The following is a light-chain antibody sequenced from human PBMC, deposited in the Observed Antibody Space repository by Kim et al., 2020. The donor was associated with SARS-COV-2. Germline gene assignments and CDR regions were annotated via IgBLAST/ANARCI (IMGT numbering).Light chain of an antibody. Sequence: QKVTISCYGTNANIGRNLVSWYQQRPGTAPKLRIYSNNQRPSEVPDQFSGSKSGTSASLAISGLQSEHEAHYYCATWDDTLNGPVFGGGTQLTVL. J-gene: IGLJ2*01. CDR3: ATWDDTLNGPV. CDR1: NANIGRNL. CDR2: SNN. V-gene: IGLV1-44*01.